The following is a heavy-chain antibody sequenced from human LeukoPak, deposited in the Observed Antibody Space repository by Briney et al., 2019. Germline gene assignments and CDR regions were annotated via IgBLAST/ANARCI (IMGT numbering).Heavy chain of an antibody. CDR1: GGSFSGYY. V-gene: IGHV4-34*01. J-gene: IGHJ6*04. Sequence: SETLSLTCAVYGGSFSGYYWSWIRQPPGKGLEWIGEINHSGSTNYDPSLKSRVTISVDTSKNQFSLKLSSVTAADTAVYYCARREQQLSRYHYYGMGVWGKGTTVTVSS. D-gene: IGHD6-13*01. CDR2: INHSGST. CDR3: ARREQQLSRYHYYGMGV.